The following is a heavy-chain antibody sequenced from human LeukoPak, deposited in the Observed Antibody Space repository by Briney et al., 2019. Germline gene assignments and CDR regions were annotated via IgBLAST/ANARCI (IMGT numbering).Heavy chain of an antibody. Sequence: GGSLRLSCAASGFTFSSYAMSWVRQAPGKGLEWVSGISVSGTSTSNADSVKGRFIISRDNTKNSLYLQMNSLRVEDTGVYYCARRSGRRYEYWGQGVLVTVSP. D-gene: IGHD5-24*01. CDR2: ISVSGTST. CDR3: ARRSGRRYEY. V-gene: IGHV3-23*01. J-gene: IGHJ4*02. CDR1: GFTFSSYA.